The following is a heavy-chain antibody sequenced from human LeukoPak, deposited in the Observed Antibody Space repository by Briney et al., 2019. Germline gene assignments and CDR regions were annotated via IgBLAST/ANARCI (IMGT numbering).Heavy chain of an antibody. CDR3: ARGGAVVPPGNYLDS. J-gene: IGHJ4*02. CDR1: GFTFSSYA. D-gene: IGHD2-2*01. Sequence: GGSLRLSCTASGFTFSSYALNWVRQAPGKGLEWVSAISGRGDRSYYTDSVKGRFTISRDNSKNTLFLQMNRLRVEDTALYYCARGGAVVPPGNYLDSWGQGTLVTVSS. V-gene: IGHV3-23*01. CDR2: ISGRGDRS.